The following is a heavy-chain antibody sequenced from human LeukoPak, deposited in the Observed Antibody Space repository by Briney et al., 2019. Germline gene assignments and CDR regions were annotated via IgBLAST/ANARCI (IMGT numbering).Heavy chain of an antibody. J-gene: IGHJ4*02. V-gene: IGHV2-5*02. CDR3: AHISTSGYDRGAKGPRRDGYNSIDS. CDR1: GFSLSTSGVG. D-gene: IGHD5-24*01. Sequence: SGPTLVNPTQTLTLTCTFSGFSLSTSGVGVGWIRQPPGKALEWLALIYWDDDKRYSPSLKSRLTITKDTSKNQVVLTMTNMDPVDTATYYCAHISTSGYDRGAKGPRRDGYNSIDSWGQGTLVTVSS. CDR2: IYWDDDK.